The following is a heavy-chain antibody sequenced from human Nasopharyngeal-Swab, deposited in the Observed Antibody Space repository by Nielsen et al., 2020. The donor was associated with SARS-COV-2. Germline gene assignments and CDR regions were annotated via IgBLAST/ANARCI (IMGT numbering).Heavy chain of an antibody. Sequence: WSRQRPGKGLEWVAVIWYDGSNKYYADSVKSRFTIFRDNPKKTLYLQMHSLRAEDTAVYYCARKENFDGGKGNYYYYGMDVWGQGTTVTVSS. J-gene: IGHJ6*02. CDR2: IWYDGSNK. CDR3: ARKENFDGGKGNYYYYGMDV. V-gene: IGHV3-33*01. D-gene: IGHD4-23*01.